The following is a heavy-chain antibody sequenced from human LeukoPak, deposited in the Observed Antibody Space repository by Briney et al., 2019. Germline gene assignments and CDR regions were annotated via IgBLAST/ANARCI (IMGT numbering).Heavy chain of an antibody. Sequence: GASVKVSCKASGYTFTSYGISWVRQATGQEREWMRWISAYNGNTNYAQKLQGRVTMTTDTSTSTAYMELRSLRSDDTAVYYCARDAPYDSSGYPYYYYGMDVWGQGTTVTVSS. CDR3: ARDAPYDSSGYPYYYYGMDV. CDR2: ISAYNGNT. D-gene: IGHD3-22*01. CDR1: GYTFTSYG. V-gene: IGHV1-18*01. J-gene: IGHJ6*02.